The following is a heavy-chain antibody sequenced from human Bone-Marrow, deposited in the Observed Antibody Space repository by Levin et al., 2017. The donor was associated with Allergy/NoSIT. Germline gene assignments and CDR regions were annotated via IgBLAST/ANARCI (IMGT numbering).Heavy chain of an antibody. CDR2: ISDDGRRE. CDR1: GFSFSGYA. J-gene: IGHJ4*02. D-gene: IGHD1-14*01. Sequence: GGSLRLSCAAFGFSFSGYAMHWVRQTPDKGLEWVAVISDDGRREYYPDSVKGRFNIYRDNAKQLLYLRMNSLRREDTAVYYCAREAGGTHLFLPEDHWGQGTRVTVSS. V-gene: IGHV3-30*03. CDR3: AREAGGTHLFLPEDH.